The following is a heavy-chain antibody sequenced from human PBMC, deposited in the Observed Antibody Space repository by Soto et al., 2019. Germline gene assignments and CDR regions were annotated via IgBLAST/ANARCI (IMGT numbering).Heavy chain of an antibody. CDR2: INAGNGNT. J-gene: IGHJ6*02. Sequence: ASVKVSCKASGYTFTSYAMHWVRQAPGQRLEWMGWINAGNGNTKYSQKFRGRVTITRDTSASTAYMELSSLRSEDTAVYYCAREDNWNYRGAYYGMDVWGQGTTVTVSS. D-gene: IGHD1-7*01. V-gene: IGHV1-3*01. CDR3: AREDNWNYRGAYYGMDV. CDR1: GYTFTSYA.